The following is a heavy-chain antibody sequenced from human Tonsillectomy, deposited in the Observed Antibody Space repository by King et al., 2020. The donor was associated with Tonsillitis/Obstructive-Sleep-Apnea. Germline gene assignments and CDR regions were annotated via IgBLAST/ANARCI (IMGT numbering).Heavy chain of an antibody. J-gene: IGHJ4*02. CDR3: ARSTMFGVVITPLYFDF. Sequence: VQLQQWGAGLLKPSETLSLTCAVYGGSFSGYYWSWIRQPPGKGLEWIGEINHSGSNNYNPPLKSPVTISVDTSKNQFSLNLRSVTAADTAVYYCARSTMFGVVITPLYFDFWGQGTLVAVSS. D-gene: IGHD3-3*01. V-gene: IGHV4-34*01. CDR2: INHSGSN. CDR1: GGSFSGYY.